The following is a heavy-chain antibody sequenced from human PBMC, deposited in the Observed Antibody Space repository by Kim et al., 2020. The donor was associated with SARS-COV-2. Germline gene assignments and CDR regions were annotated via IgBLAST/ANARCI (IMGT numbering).Heavy chain of an antibody. J-gene: IGHJ4*02. CDR3: ARLYGGNSGDFDS. CDR1: GFIFSKFG. D-gene: IGHD2-21*02. V-gene: IGHV3-33*01. CDR2: IWSDGNNK. Sequence: GGSLRLSCAASGFIFSKFGMHWVRQAPGKGLEWVALIWSDGNNKFYADSVKGRFAISRDNSQSTVYLQMNSLRAEDTAVYYCARLYGGNSGDFDSWGQGTLVTVSS.